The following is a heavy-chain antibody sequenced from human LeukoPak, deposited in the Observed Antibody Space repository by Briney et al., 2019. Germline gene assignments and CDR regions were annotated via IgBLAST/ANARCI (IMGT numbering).Heavy chain of an antibody. Sequence: SQTLSLTCTVSGDSISSGDYYWTWIRQRAGKGLEWIGRIYSSGSTNYNPSLKSRLTISLDTSKNQFSLKLSSVTAADTAVYYCARGNWNYFDYWGQGTLVPVSS. CDR3: ARGNWNYFDY. V-gene: IGHV4-61*02. CDR1: GDSISSGDYY. J-gene: IGHJ4*02. D-gene: IGHD1-20*01. CDR2: IYSSGST.